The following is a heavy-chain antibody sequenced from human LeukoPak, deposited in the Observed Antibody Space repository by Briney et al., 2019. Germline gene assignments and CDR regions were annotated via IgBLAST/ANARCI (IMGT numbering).Heavy chain of an antibody. CDR1: GYTFTHYR. Sequence: ASVKVSCKASGYTFTHYRLHWVRQAHGQGLEWMGWVNPDSGATIYQQNFQGRVTMTRDTSISTVYMELSRLRSDDTAVYYCARENWYSDYWGQGTLVTVSS. V-gene: IGHV1-2*02. D-gene: IGHD1-1*01. J-gene: IGHJ4*02. CDR3: ARENWYSDY. CDR2: VNPDSGAT.